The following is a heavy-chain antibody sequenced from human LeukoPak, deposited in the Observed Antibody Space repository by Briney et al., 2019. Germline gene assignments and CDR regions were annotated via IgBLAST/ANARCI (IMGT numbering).Heavy chain of an antibody. D-gene: IGHD2-2*01. J-gene: IGHJ5*02. CDR1: VYTLTRYG. Sequence: ASVKASCKPSVYTLTRYGISWVRQAAGQGVEWMGWISAYNGNTNYAQKLQARVTMTTDTSTSTAYMELRSLRSGDTAVYYCARDWGYCSSTSCRAWFDPWGQGTLVTVSS. V-gene: IGHV1-18*01. CDR2: ISAYNGNT. CDR3: ARDWGYCSSTSCRAWFDP.